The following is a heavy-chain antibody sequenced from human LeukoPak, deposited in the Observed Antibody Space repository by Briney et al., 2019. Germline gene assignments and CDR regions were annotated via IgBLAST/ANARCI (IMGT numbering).Heavy chain of an antibody. CDR2: TSSDGGLK. V-gene: IGHV3-30*03. J-gene: IGHJ4*02. CDR3: ARDPVSDKPDYFDD. CDR1: GFIFTSYD. D-gene: IGHD1-14*01. Sequence: AGGSLRLSCAASGFIFTSYDMHWVRQAPDKGLEWVAVTSSDGGLKLYADSVKGRFTISRDNSKNTLFLQMNSLRPEDTAVYSCARDPVSDKPDYFDDWGQGTLVTVSS.